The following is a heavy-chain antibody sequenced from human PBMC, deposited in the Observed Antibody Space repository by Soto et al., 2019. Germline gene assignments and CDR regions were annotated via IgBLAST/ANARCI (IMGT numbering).Heavy chain of an antibody. CDR3: ARMIVYYGSGRPMRHFDY. CDR1: GGSISSYY. Sequence: SETLSLTCTVSGGSISSYYWSWIRQPPGKGLEWIGYIYYSGSTNYNPSLKSRVTISVDTSKNQFSLKLSPVTAADTAVYYCARMIVYYGSGRPMRHFDYWGQGTLVTVSS. CDR2: IYYSGST. V-gene: IGHV4-59*01. D-gene: IGHD3-10*01. J-gene: IGHJ4*02.